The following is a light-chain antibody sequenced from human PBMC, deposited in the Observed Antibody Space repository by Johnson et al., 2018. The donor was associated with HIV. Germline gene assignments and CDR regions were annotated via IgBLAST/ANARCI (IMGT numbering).Light chain of an antibody. V-gene: IGLV1-51*01. J-gene: IGLJ1*01. CDR2: DNN. CDR1: SSNIGNNY. CDR3: GTWDSNLSVYV. Sequence: HSVLTQPPSVSAAPGQKVTISCSGSSSNIGNNYVSWYQQLPGTAPKLLIYDNNKRPSGIPDRFSGSKSGTSATLGITGLQTGDEADYYCGTWDSNLSVYVFGTGTKVSVI.